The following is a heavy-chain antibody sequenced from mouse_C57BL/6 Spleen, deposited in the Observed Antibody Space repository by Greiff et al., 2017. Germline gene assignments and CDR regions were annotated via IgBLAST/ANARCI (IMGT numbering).Heavy chain of an antibody. CDR1: GYTFTSYW. CDR3: ARSNWDAWFAY. V-gene: IGHV1-50*01. Sequence: QVQLQQPGAELVKPGASVKLSCKASGYTFTSYWMQWVKQRPGQGLEWIGEIDPSDSYTNYNQKFKGKATLTVDKSSSTAYMQLSSLTSEDSAVYYCARSNWDAWFAYWGQGTLVTVSA. CDR2: IDPSDSYT. J-gene: IGHJ3*01. D-gene: IGHD4-1*02.